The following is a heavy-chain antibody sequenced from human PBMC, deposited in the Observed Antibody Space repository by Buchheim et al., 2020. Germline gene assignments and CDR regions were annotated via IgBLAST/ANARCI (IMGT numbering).Heavy chain of an antibody. CDR1: GFTFSSYG. D-gene: IGHD5-18*01. CDR3: AKVQKPGASYGETAPDY. J-gene: IGHJ4*02. Sequence: QVQLVESGGGVVQPGRSLRLSCAASGFTFSSYGMHWVRQAPGKGLEWVAVISYDGSNKYYADSVKGRFTISRDNFKNTLYLQMNSLRAEDTAVYYCAKVQKPGASYGETAPDYWGQGTL. V-gene: IGHV3-30*18. CDR2: ISYDGSNK.